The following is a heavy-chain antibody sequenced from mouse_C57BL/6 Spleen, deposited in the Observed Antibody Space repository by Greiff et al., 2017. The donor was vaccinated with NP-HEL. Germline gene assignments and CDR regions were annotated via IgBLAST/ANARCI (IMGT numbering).Heavy chain of an antibody. D-gene: IGHD2-3*01. CDR3: ARPIYDGYYSLAY. Sequence: QVQLQQPGAELVMPGASVKLSCKASGYTFTSYWMHWVKQRPGQGLEWIGEIDPSDSYTNYNQKFKGKSTLTVDKSSSTAYMQLSSLTSEDSAVYYCARPIYDGYYSLAYWGQGTLVTVSA. CDR2: IDPSDSYT. CDR1: GYTFTSYW. J-gene: IGHJ3*01. V-gene: IGHV1-69*01.